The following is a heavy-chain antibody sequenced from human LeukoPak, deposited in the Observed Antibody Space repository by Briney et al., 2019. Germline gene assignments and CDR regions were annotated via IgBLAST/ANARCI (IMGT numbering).Heavy chain of an antibody. CDR3: ASPAPTYYDFWSGDWYFDL. CDR1: GGSFSGYY. CDR2: INHSGST. D-gene: IGHD3-3*01. Sequence: SETLSLTCAVYGGSFSGYYWSWIRQPPGKGLEWIGEINHSGSTNYNPSLKSRVTISVDTSKNQFSLKLSSVTAADTAVYYCASPAPTYYDFWSGDWYFDLWGRGTLVTVSS. J-gene: IGHJ2*01. V-gene: IGHV4-34*01.